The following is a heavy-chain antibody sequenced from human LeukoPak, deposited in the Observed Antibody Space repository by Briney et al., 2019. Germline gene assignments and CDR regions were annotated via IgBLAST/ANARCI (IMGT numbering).Heavy chain of an antibody. J-gene: IGHJ4*02. V-gene: IGHV4-59*11. CDR3: ARGPAYSSSWSGFDY. Sequence: PSETLSLTCTVSGGSISSHYWSWIRQPPGKGLEWIGYIYYSGSTNYNPSLKSRVTLSVDTSKNQFSLKLSSVTAADTAVYYCARGPAYSSSWSGFDYWGQGTLVTVSS. CDR1: GGSISSHY. D-gene: IGHD6-13*01. CDR2: IYYSGST.